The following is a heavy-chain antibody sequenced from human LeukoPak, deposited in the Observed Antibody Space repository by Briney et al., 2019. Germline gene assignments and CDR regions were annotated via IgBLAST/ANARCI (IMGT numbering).Heavy chain of an antibody. CDR1: GFTVRSNY. CDR2: IYSGGGT. D-gene: IGHD4-23*01. J-gene: IGHJ5*02. CDR3: ARGGPAYGGNHNWFDP. V-gene: IGHV3-53*01. Sequence: GGSLRLSCAASGFTVRSNYMSWVRQAPGRGLEWVSVIYSGGGTYYANSVKGRFTISRDTSKNTLFLQLSSLRAEDTAMYHCARGGPAYGGNHNWFDPWGQGTLVTVSS.